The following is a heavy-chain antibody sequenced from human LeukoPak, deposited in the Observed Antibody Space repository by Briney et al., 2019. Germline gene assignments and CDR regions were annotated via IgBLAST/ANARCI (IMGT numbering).Heavy chain of an antibody. D-gene: IGHD3-10*01. CDR2: INSDGSEG. CDR3: ARVLGRNYGSGSYIGIDA. J-gene: IGHJ6*02. Sequence: GGSLRLSCAVSGFTFSGFWMSWSRQAPGKGLEWVASINSDGSEGYYADVVKGRFTISRDNAKNSLYLQINSLRAEDTAVYYCARVLGRNYGSGSYIGIDAWGQGTSVTVSS. CDR1: GFTFSGFW. V-gene: IGHV3-7*03.